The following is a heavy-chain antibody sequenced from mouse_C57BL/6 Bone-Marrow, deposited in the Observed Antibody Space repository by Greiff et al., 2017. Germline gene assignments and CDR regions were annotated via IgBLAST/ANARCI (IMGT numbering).Heavy chain of an antibody. CDR3: ARDKVTTTDFDY. CDR2: ISYDGSN. Sequence: ESGPGLVKPSQSLSLTCSVTGYSITSGYYWNWIRQFPGNKLEWMGYISYDGSNNYNPSLKNRISITRDTSKNQFFLKLNSVTTEDTATYYCARDKVTTTDFDYWGQGTTLTVSS. V-gene: IGHV3-6*01. D-gene: IGHD2-2*01. J-gene: IGHJ2*01. CDR1: GYSITSGYY.